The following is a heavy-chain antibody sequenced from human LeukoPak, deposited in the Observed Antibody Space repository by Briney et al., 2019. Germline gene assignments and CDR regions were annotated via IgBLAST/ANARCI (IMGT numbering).Heavy chain of an antibody. D-gene: IGHD3-10*01. J-gene: IGHJ1*01. CDR1: GFTFSSYA. V-gene: IGHV3-30-3*01. CDR3: ARDYYGSGSYDLGYFQH. Sequence: GGSLRLSCAASGFTFSSYAMHWVRQAPGKGLEWVADIPYDGSNKYYADSVKGRFTISRDNSKNTLYLQMNSLRAEDTAVYYCARDYYGSGSYDLGYFQHWGQGTLVTVSS. CDR2: IPYDGSNK.